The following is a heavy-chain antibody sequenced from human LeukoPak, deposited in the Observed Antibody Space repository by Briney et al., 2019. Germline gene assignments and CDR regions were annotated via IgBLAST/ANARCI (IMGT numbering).Heavy chain of an antibody. J-gene: IGHJ4*02. V-gene: IGHV3-30-3*01. CDR1: GFTFSSYT. CDR2: ISYDGSNK. D-gene: IGHD3-22*01. CDR3: ARDQDSSGYYYFDY. Sequence: GRSLRLSCAASGFTFSSYTMHWVRQAPGKGLEWVAVISYDGSNKYYADSVKGRFTISRDNSKNTLYLQMNSLRAEDTAVYYCARDQDSSGYYYFDYWGQGTLVTVSS.